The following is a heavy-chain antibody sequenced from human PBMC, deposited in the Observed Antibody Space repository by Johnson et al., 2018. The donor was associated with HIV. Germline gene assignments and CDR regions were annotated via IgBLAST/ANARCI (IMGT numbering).Heavy chain of an antibody. V-gene: IGHV3-30*04. CDR2: ISYDGSNK. CDR3: ARGVKQQLSVVDAFDI. D-gene: IGHD6-13*01. Sequence: QVQLVESGGGVVQPGRSLRLSCAASGFTFSSYAMHWVRQAPGKGLEWVAVISYDGSNKYYADSVKGRFTISRDNSKNRLYLQMNSLRAEDTAVYFCARGVKQQLSVVDAFDIWGQGTMVTVSS. CDR1: GFTFSSYA. J-gene: IGHJ3*02.